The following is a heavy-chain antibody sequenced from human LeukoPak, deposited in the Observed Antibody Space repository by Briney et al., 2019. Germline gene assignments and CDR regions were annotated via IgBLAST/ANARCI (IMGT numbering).Heavy chain of an antibody. J-gene: IGHJ5*02. CDR1: GFTFSGYG. V-gene: IGHV3-23*01. Sequence: GKSLRLSCAASGFTFSGYGMSWVRQAPGKRLEWVAHISHFPGDPWYANSVKGRFIISRDNSKGTVYLQMNSLRPEDSALYYCAKDNYGGIYASWGQGTMVTVSA. CDR2: ISHFPGDP. D-gene: IGHD3-16*01. CDR3: AKDNYGGIYAS.